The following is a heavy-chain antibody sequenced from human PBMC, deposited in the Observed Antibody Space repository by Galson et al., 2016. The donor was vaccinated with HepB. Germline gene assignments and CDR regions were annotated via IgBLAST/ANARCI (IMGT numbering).Heavy chain of an antibody. J-gene: IGHJ5*01. CDR2: ISNNGGST. D-gene: IGHD6-19*01. CDR3: AKDRASGAPGYSSGWARVWFDS. Sequence: SLRLSCAASGFTFSNYAMSWVRQAPGKGLEWVSAISNNGGSTYYADSVKGRFTISRDNSKNTLYLQMNSLRAEDTAVYYCAKDRASGAPGYSSGWARVWFDSWGQGTLVTVSS. CDR1: GFTFSNYA. V-gene: IGHV3-23*01.